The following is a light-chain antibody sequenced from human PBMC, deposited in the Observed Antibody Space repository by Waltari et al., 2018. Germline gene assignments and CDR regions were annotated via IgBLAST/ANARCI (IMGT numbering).Light chain of an antibody. CDR3: SSYSGTATEVI. Sequence: QSALTQPASVSGSPGQSITLSCTGTSRYVGGYDFVSWYQQHPAKVPKLLIHDVSNRPSGVSNRFSGSKSGNTAALTISGLQAEDEADYYCSSYSGTATEVIFGGGTKLTVL. CDR1: SRYVGGYDF. J-gene: IGLJ2*01. V-gene: IGLV2-14*03. CDR2: DVS.